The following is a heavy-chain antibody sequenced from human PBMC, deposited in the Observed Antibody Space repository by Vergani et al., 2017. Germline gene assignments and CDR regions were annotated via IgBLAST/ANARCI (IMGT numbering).Heavy chain of an antibody. CDR2: ISGSGGST. J-gene: IGHJ6*02. CDR1: GFTFSSYA. D-gene: IGHD3-10*01. CDR3: AKVPSRFGEFYYYGMDV. Sequence: EVQLLESGGGLVQPGGSLRLSCAASGFTFSSYAMSWVRQAPGKGLEWVSAISGSGGSTYYADSVKGRFTISRDNSKNTLYLQMNSLRAEDTAVYYCAKVPSRFGEFYYYGMDVWGQGTTVTVSS. V-gene: IGHV3-23*01.